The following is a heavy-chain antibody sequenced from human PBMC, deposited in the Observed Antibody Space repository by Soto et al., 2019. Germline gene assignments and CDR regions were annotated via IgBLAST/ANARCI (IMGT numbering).Heavy chain of an antibody. CDR3: ARDDQQLGMDV. CDR2: INHSGST. Sequence: SETLSLTCAVYNGSFSVYYWIWIRQPPGEGLEWIGEINHSGSTNYNPSLKSRVTMSVDTSKNQFSLKLSSVTAEDTAVYYCARDDQQLGMDVWGQGTTVTVSS. D-gene: IGHD6-13*01. J-gene: IGHJ6*02. V-gene: IGHV4-34*01. CDR1: NGSFSVYY.